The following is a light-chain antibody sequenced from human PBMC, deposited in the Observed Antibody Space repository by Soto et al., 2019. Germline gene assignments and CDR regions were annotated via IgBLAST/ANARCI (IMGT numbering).Light chain of an antibody. V-gene: IGKV3D-20*01. CDR1: QSVSSSY. CDR2: DAS. J-gene: IGKJ5*01. Sequence: EIELTQSPATLSLSPGERATLSCGASQSVSSSYLAWYQQKPGLAPRLLIYDASSRATGIPDRFSGSGSGTDFTLTISRLEPEDFAVYYCQQYGSSPTITFGQGTRLEIK. CDR3: QQYGSSPTIT.